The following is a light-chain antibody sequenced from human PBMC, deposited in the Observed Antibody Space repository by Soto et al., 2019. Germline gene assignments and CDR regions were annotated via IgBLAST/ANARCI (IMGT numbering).Light chain of an antibody. CDR3: NSYTNSITRV. J-gene: IGLJ3*02. CDR1: SNDVGGYNF. CDR2: EVS. Sequence: QSVLTQPASVSGSPGQSITISCTGTSNDVGGYNFVSWYQQHPGKAPKLMIYEVSNRPSGVSNRFSGSKSGNTASLTISRLQAEDEAGYYCNSYTNSITRVFGGGTKLTVL. V-gene: IGLV2-14*01.